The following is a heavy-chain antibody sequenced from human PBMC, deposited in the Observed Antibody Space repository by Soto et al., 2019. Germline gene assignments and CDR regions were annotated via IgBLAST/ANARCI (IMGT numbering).Heavy chain of an antibody. CDR1: GGSFSGYY. CDR2: INHSGST. V-gene: IGHV4-34*01. J-gene: IGHJ4*02. Sequence: QVQLQQWGAGLLKPSETLSLTCAVYGGSFSGYYWSWIRQPPGKGLEWIGEINHSGSTNYNPSLKRRVXXPXDXXKNQFSLKLSSVTAADTAVYYCARGAYGGKARFDYWGQGTLVTVSS. D-gene: IGHD2-15*01. CDR3: ARGAYGGKARFDY.